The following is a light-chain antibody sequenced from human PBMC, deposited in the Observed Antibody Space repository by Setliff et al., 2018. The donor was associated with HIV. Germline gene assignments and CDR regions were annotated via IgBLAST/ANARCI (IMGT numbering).Light chain of an antibody. J-gene: IGLJ1*01. V-gene: IGLV2-11*01. CDR1: SSDVGGYNY. CDR2: DVS. CDR3: CSYAGKYEV. Sequence: QSVLTQPRSVSGSPGQSVSISCTGTSSDVGGYNYVSWYQQHPGKAPKLIIFDVSERPSGVPDRFSGSKSGNTASLTISGLQAEDEADYYCCSYAGKYEVFGTGTKVTVL.